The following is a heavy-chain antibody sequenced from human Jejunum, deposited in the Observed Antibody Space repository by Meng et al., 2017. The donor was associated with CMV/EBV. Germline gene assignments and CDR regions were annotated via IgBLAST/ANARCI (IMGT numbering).Heavy chain of an antibody. CDR3: ARGPGASTREGFDY. CDR1: GGSVNNYY. CDR2: FYSSDTY. J-gene: IGHJ4*02. Sequence: SGPRLVESSDSLSLIFIVSGGSVNNYYCSWIRQSSGKGLEWLGRFYSSDTYNYHPSLDSRVTMSLDTSKNQFSLNLRSVTAADTATYYCARGPGASTREGFDYWGLGTLVTVSS. V-gene: IGHV4-4*07. D-gene: IGHD1-26*01.